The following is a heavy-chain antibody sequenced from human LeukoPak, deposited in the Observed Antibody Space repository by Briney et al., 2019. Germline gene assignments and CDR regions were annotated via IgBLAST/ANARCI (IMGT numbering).Heavy chain of an antibody. Sequence: GGSLTLSCAAYGFTFNSYAMYWVRQAPGKGLEWVSGIFGSGGSAHYADSVKGRYTISRDNSKNTVYLQMSSLRAEDTAVYYCAKTTTGYSSGRYPGWPADYWGQGSLVTVSS. CDR2: IFGSGGSA. J-gene: IGHJ4*02. CDR1: GFTFNSYA. V-gene: IGHV3-23*01. CDR3: AKTTTGYSSGRYPGWPADY. D-gene: IGHD6-19*01.